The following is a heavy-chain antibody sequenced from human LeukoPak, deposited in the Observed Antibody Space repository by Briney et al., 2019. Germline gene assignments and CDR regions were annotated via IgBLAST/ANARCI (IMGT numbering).Heavy chain of an antibody. CDR1: GGSFSGYY. Sequence: SETLSLTCAVYGGSFSGYYWSWIRQPPGKGLEWIGEINHSGSTNYNPSLKSRVTISVDTSKNQFSLKLSSVTAADTAVYYCARASSSWYEVWFDPWGQGTLVTVSS. CDR2: INHSGST. D-gene: IGHD6-13*01. V-gene: IGHV4-34*01. CDR3: ARASSSWYEVWFDP. J-gene: IGHJ5*02.